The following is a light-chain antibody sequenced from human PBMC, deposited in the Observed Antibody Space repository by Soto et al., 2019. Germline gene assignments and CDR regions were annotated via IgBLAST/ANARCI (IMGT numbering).Light chain of an antibody. CDR2: GAS. V-gene: IGKV3-20*01. Sequence: EFVLTQSPGTLSLSPGERATLSCRASQSVSSNLAWYQQKPGQAPRLLIYGASTRATGIPARFSGSGSGTDFTLTISRLEPEDFAVYYCQQYGSSPPTFGRGTKVDIK. CDR3: QQYGSSPPT. J-gene: IGKJ1*01. CDR1: QSVSSN.